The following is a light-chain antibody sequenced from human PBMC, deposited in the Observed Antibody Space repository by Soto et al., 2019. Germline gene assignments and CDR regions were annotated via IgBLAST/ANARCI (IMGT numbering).Light chain of an antibody. V-gene: IGLV2-14*01. Sequence: QSVLTQPASVSGSPGQSITIACTGTSSDIGGYNFVSWYQQHPGKAPKLLIYDVGNRPSGVSNRFSGSKSGNTASLTISGLQAEDEAHYYCNSYITVSTYVFGTGTKLTVL. CDR3: NSYITVSTYV. CDR1: SSDIGGYNF. CDR2: DVG. J-gene: IGLJ1*01.